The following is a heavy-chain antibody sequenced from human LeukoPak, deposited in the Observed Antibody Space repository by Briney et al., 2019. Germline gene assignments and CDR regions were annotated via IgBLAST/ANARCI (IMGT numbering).Heavy chain of an antibody. D-gene: IGHD3-10*01. V-gene: IGHV1-2*02. J-gene: IGHJ3*02. CDR2: INPNSGGT. Sequence: VASVKVSCKASGYTFTGDYMHWVRQAPGQGLEWMGWINPNSGGTNHVQKFQGRVTMTRDTSISTAYMELSRLRSDDTAVYYCASSTLISESYSFGAFDIWGQGTMVTVSS. CDR3: ASSTLISESYSFGAFDI. CDR1: GYTFTGDY.